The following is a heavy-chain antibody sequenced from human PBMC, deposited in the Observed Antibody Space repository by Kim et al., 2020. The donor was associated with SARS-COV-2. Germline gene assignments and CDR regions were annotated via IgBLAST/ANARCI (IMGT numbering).Heavy chain of an antibody. D-gene: IGHD6-13*01. CDR3: ARGVAAGTGGGWYFDL. CDR1: GFTFSSYD. CDR2: IGTAGDT. V-gene: IGHV3-13*01. J-gene: IGHJ2*01. Sequence: GGSLRLSCAASGFTFSSYDMHWVRQATGKGLEWVSAIGTAGDTYYPGSVKGRFTISRENAKNSLYLQMNSLRAGDTAVYYCARGVAAGTGGGWYFDLWGRGTLVTVSS.